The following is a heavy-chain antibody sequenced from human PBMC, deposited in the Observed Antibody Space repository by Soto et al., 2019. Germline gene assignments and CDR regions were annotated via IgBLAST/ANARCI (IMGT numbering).Heavy chain of an antibody. CDR1: GDSVSSNTAS. Sequence: PSQTLSLTCAISGDSVSSNTASWNWIRQSPSRGLEWLGGTYVRSKWYNDYAVSVKSRIIINPDTSNNQFSLQLNSVTPEDTAVYCCAKGDNLGPKTGYAFDPWGQGIMVTVSS. CDR2: TYVRSKWYN. CDR3: AKGDNLGPKTGYAFDP. J-gene: IGHJ5*02. D-gene: IGHD5-12*01. V-gene: IGHV6-1*01.